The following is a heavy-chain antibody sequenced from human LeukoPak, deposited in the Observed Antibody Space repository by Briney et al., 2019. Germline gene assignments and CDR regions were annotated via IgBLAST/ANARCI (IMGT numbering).Heavy chain of an antibody. CDR3: ARDRDYDSANFNY. D-gene: IGHD3-22*01. J-gene: IGHJ4*02. CDR1: GFTFSSFG. CDR2: IWYDGGHK. Sequence: GRSLRLSCAASGFTFSSFGMNWVRQAPGKGLEWVAVIWYDGGHKYYADSVKGRFSISRDNSKNTLYLQMNSLRAEDTAVYYCARDRDYDSANFNYWGQGTLVTVSS. V-gene: IGHV3-33*01.